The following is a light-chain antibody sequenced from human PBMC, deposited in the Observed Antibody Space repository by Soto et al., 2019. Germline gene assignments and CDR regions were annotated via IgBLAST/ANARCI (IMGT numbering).Light chain of an antibody. Sequence: DIQMTQSPSTLSASVGDRVTITCRASQQISNWLAWYQQRPGKAPKLLIYKASTLQTGVPSRFSGSASGTEFPLTISSLQPDDSATYYCQQYSSDWTFGQGTKVEVK. J-gene: IGKJ1*01. CDR1: QQISNW. CDR3: QQYSSDWT. CDR2: KAS. V-gene: IGKV1-5*03.